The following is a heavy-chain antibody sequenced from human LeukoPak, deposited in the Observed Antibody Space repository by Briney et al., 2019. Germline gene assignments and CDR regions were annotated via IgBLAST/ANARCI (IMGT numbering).Heavy chain of an antibody. D-gene: IGHD3-3*01. J-gene: IGHJ4*02. CDR1: EFTFSNYG. V-gene: IGHV3-30*02. Sequence: GGSLRLSCAASEFTFSNYGMHWVRQAPGKGVEWVAFIRYDGNDKYYADSVKGRFTISRDNSKNTLYLQMNSPRPEDTAVYYCAKPQEPDLWVPDFWGQGTLVTVFS. CDR2: IRYDGNDK. CDR3: AKPQEPDLWVPDF.